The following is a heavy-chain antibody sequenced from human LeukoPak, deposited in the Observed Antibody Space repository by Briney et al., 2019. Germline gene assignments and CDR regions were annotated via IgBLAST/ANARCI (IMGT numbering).Heavy chain of an antibody. D-gene: IGHD6-13*01. V-gene: IGHV3-21*04. CDR3: AKIPKSIAAATTEKAWVDYFDY. CDR1: GFTLSGYS. CDR2: ISSTSTYI. Sequence: GESLRLSCAASGFTLSGYSMSWVRQAPGKGLEWVSSISSTSTYIYYADSVKGRFTISRDNAKNSLYLQMNSLRAEDTAVYYCAKIPKSIAAATTEKAWVDYFDYWGQGTLVTVSS. J-gene: IGHJ4*02.